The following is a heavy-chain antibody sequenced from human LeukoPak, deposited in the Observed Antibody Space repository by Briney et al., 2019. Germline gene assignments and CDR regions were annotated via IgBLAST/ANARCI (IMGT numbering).Heavy chain of an antibody. V-gene: IGHV4-59*12. CDR2: VYYTGST. D-gene: IGHD6-13*01. CDR3: ARDVVAAAGTWDY. CDR1: GGSISSYY. J-gene: IGHJ4*02. Sequence: SETLSLTCTVSGGSISSYYWSWIRQPPGKGLEWIGYVYYTGSTNYNPSLKSRVTISLDTSKNQFSLKLSSVTAADTAVYHCARDVVAAAGTWDYWGQGTLVTVSS.